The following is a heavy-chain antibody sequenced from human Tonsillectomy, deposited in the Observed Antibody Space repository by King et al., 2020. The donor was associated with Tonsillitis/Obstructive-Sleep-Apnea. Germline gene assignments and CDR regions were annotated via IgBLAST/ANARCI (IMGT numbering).Heavy chain of an antibody. J-gene: IGHJ3*02. CDR3: ARGGSVLQWLRRHHDAFDI. CDR1: GYTFTNYA. Sequence: VQLVESGSELKKPGASVKVSCKASGYTFTNYAMNWVRQAPGQGLEWMGWINTNTGNTTYAQGFTGRFVFSLDPSVSTAYLQISSLKAEDTAVYYGARGGSVLQWLRRHHDAFDIWGQGTMVTVSS. V-gene: IGHV7-4-1*02. CDR2: INTNTGNT. D-gene: IGHD5-24*01.